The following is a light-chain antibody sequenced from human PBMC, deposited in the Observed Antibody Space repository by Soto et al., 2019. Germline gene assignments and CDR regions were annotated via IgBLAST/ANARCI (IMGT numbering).Light chain of an antibody. Sequence: QSVLTQSPSASASLGASVKLTCTQSSGHSSYAIAWHQKQPGKGPRYLMDLNNDGSHTKGDGIPDRFSGSSSGADRYLIISSLQSEDEADYYCQTWGTGFQFFGGGTKVTVL. CDR3: QTWGTGFQF. J-gene: IGLJ2*01. V-gene: IGLV4-69*01. CDR1: SGHSSYA. CDR2: LNNDGSH.